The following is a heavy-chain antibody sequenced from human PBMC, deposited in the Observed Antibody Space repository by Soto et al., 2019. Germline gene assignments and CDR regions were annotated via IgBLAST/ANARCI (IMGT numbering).Heavy chain of an antibody. CDR1: GGSINSGGYY. CDR2: IYYSGST. V-gene: IGHV4-31*03. CDR3: ARDGHRFTATGYYHHGMDV. D-gene: IGHD3-9*01. Sequence: TLSLTCTVSGGSINSGGYYRSWIRQHPGKGLEWIGYIYYSGSTYYNPSLKSRVTISVDTSKNQFSLKLSSVTAADTAVYYCARDGHRFTATGYYHHGMDVWGQGTTVTVSS. J-gene: IGHJ6*02.